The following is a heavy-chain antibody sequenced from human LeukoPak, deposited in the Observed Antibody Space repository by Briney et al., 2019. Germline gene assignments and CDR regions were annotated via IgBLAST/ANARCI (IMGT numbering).Heavy chain of an antibody. D-gene: IGHD6-19*01. Sequence: GESLKISCKGSGYKFTNYWIVWVRQMPGKGLEWMGIIYPDDSNTRYSPSFQGQVTISVDRSFSTTYLQWSSLKASDTAMYYCARRIAVAGSYYFDYWGQGTLVTVSS. CDR2: IYPDDSNT. V-gene: IGHV5-51*01. CDR1: GYKFTNYW. J-gene: IGHJ4*02. CDR3: ARRIAVAGSYYFDY.